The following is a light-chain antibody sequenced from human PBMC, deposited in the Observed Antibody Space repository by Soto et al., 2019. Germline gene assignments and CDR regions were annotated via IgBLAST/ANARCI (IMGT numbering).Light chain of an antibody. CDR1: QAISSS. V-gene: IGKV1-12*01. CDR3: QQAASFPIT. CDR2: DAS. Sequence: DIQMTQSPSSMSAFVGDTVTLTCRASQAISSSLAWYQQKPGKAPNLLMFDASSLQSGVPSRFSGSGSGTDFTLTISGLQPEDFGTYYCQQAASFPITFGQGTRLDI. J-gene: IGKJ5*01.